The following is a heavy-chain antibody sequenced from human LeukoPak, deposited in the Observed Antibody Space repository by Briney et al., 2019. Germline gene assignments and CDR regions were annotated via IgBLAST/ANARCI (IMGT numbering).Heavy chain of an antibody. J-gene: IGHJ4*02. D-gene: IGHD4-11*01. CDR2: IIPIYGAG. V-gene: IGHV1-69*01. CDR3: ARDTTDYTGMY. Sequence: SVKVSCKASGGTFSSYVINWVRQAPRQGLEWMGGIIPIYGAGKSAQKFQDRVTITADESTSTVYMELSSLRSEDTAVYYCARDTTDYTGMYWGQGTLVTVSS. CDR1: GGTFSSYV.